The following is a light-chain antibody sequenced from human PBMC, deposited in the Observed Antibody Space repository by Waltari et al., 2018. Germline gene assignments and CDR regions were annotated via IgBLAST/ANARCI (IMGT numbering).Light chain of an antibody. CDR1: NGISSW. CDR3: QQENSFPWT. CDR2: AAS. Sequence: IQMTQSPSSVSSSGRDSVTITCRASNGISSWLAWYQQKQGKDPKLLSYAASSLQGGVPSRFSGSGSELTFSLTINNLQPADFATYYCQQENSFPWTFGQGTKVEIK. V-gene: IGKV1-12*01. J-gene: IGKJ1*01.